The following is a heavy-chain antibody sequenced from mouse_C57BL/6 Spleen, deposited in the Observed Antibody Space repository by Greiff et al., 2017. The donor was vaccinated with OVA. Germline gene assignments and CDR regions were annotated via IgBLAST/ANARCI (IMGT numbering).Heavy chain of an antibody. CDR2: IHPSDSDT. D-gene: IGHD1-1*01. J-gene: IGHJ1*03. CDR1: GYTFTSYW. CDR3: AILYYGSSYGYFDV. Sequence: QVQLQQPGAELVKPGASVKVSCKASGYTFTSYWMHWVKQRPGQGLEWIGRIHPSDSDTNSNHKFKGKATLTVDKSSRTADMQLSSLTSEDSAVYYCAILYYGSSYGYFDVWGTGTTVTVSS. V-gene: IGHV1-74*01.